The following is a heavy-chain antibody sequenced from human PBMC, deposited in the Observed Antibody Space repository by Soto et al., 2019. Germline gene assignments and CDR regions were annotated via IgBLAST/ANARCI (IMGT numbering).Heavy chain of an antibody. CDR3: EKDAHPYLTTLNTADY. V-gene: IGHV3-30*18. CDR1: GFTFRSYG. D-gene: IGHD4-17*01. CDR2: ISYDGSNK. J-gene: IGHJ4*02. Sequence: QVQLVESGGGVVQPGRYLRLSCAASGFTFRSYGMHWVRQAPGKGLEWVAVISYDGSNKYYADSVKGRFTISRDNSKNTLYMQINSLSAEDTAVYYCEKDAHPYLTTLNTADYWGQGTLVTVSS.